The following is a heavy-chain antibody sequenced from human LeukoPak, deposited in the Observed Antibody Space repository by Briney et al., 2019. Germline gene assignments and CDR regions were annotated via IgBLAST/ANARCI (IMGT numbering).Heavy chain of an antibody. CDR2: INTDGSST. CDR3: ASTIKYYDFWSGYYADY. V-gene: IGHV3-74*01. Sequence: LSGGSLRLSCAASGFTFSSYWMHWVRQAPGKGLVWVSRINTDGSSTSYADSVKGRFTISRDNAKNTLYLQMNSLRAEDTAVYYCASTIKYYDFWSGYYADYWGQGTLVTVSS. J-gene: IGHJ4*02. D-gene: IGHD3-3*01. CDR1: GFTFSSYW.